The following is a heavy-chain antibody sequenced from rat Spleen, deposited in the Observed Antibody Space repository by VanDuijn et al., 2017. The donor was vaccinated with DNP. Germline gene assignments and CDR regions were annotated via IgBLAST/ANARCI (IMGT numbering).Heavy chain of an antibody. CDR1: GFTFNKYW. J-gene: IGHJ2*01. Sequence: EVQLVESGGDLVQPGRSLKLSCVASGFTFNKYWMTWIRQVPGKGLEWVAAITSSGGSTYYPDSVKGRFTISRDNAKNTLYLQMKRLRSEDTASYYCARGGRSYFDYWGQGVMVTVAS. CDR2: ITSSGGST. D-gene: IGHD1-11*01. CDR3: ARGGRSYFDY. V-gene: IGHV5-31*01.